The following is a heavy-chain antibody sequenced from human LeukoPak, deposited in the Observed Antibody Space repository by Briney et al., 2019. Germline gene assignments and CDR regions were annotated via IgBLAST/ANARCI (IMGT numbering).Heavy chain of an antibody. CDR3: ARVENMGNSYYYMDV. D-gene: IGHD1-26*01. CDR2: IYTSGST. V-gene: IGHV4-4*09. J-gene: IGHJ6*03. Sequence: PSETLSLTCTVSGGSISSYYWSWIRQPPGKGLEWIGYIYTSGSTNYNPSLKSRVTISVDTSKNQFSLKLSSVTAADTAVYYCARVENMGNSYYYMDVWGKGTTVAVSS. CDR1: GGSISSYY.